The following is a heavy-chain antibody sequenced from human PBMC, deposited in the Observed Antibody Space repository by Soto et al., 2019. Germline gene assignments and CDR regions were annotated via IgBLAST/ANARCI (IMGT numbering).Heavy chain of an antibody. V-gene: IGHV3-21*01. CDR2: ISSSSSYI. J-gene: IGHJ4*02. Sequence: EVQLVESGGGLVKPGGSLRLSCAASGFTFSSYSMNWVRQAPGKGLEWVSSISSSSSYIYYADSVKGRFTISRDNAKNSLYLQMNSLRAEDTAVYYCARLGVKWRVVAASNWGQGTLVTVPS. CDR1: GFTFSSYS. D-gene: IGHD2-15*01. CDR3: ARLGVKWRVVAASN.